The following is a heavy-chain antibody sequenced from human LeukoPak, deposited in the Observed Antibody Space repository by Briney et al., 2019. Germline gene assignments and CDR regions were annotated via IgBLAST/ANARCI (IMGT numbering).Heavy chain of an antibody. CDR1: GGSISSYY. CDR3: AREVRQQLVYFDY. V-gene: IGHV4-59*12. Sequence: SETLSLTCTVSGGSISSYYWSWIRQPPGKGLEWIGYIYYSGSTNYNPSLKSRVTISVDTSKNQFSLKLSSVTAADTAVYYCAREVRQQLVYFDYWGQGTLVTVSS. D-gene: IGHD6-13*01. CDR2: IYYSGST. J-gene: IGHJ4*02.